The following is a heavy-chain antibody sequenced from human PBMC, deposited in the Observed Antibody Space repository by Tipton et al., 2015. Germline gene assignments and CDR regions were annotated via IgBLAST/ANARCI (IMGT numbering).Heavy chain of an antibody. Sequence: SLRLSCAASGFTVSSNYMSWVRQAPGKGLEWVSVIHSGGSKYYADSVKGRFTISRDNAKNSLYLQMNSLRDEDTAVYYCARDQDLSRYYYFVMDVWGQGTTVTVSS. CDR3: ARDQDLSRYYYFVMDV. D-gene: IGHD2-15*01. V-gene: IGHV3-53*01. CDR2: IHSGGSK. CDR1: GFTVSSNY. J-gene: IGHJ6*02.